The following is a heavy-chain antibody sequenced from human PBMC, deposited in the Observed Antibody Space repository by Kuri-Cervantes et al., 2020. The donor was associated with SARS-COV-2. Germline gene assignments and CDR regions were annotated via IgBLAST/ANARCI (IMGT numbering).Heavy chain of an antibody. J-gene: IGHJ3*02. CDR1: GFTFSSYA. V-gene: IGHV3-21*01. Sequence: GESLKISCAASGFTFSSYAMHWVRQAPGKGLEWVSSISSSSSYKYQADSVKARFTISRDNAKNSLYLQMNSLRAEDTAVYYCASGYSSRLDAFDIWGQGTMVTVSS. CDR3: ASGYSSRLDAFDI. D-gene: IGHD6-13*01. CDR2: ISSSSSYK.